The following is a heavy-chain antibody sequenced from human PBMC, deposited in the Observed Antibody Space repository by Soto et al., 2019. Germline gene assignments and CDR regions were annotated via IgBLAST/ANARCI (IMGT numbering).Heavy chain of an antibody. J-gene: IGHJ4*02. D-gene: IGHD3-9*01. CDR2: SNHSGST. Sequence: QVQLQQWGAGLLKPSETLSLTCAVYGGSFSGYYWSWIRQTPGKGLEWIGESNHSGSTNYTPSLKSRVTISVDTSKNQFSLKLSSVTAADTAVYYCARGRRMLTGKSNYFDYWGQGTLVTVSA. CDR3: ARGRRMLTGKSNYFDY. V-gene: IGHV4-34*01. CDR1: GGSFSGYY.